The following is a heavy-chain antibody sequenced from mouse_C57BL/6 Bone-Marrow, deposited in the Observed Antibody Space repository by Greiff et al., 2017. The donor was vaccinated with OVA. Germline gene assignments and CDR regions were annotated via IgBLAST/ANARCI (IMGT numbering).Heavy chain of an antibody. CDR2: IHPSDSDT. Sequence: QVQLHHPGAYLVKPVASVKVSCKASGYTFTIYWMHWVKQRPGQGLAWIGRIHPSDSDTNYNQKFKGKATLTVDKSSSTAYMQLSSLTSEDSAVYYCAMGAYDGFAYGGQGTLVTVSA. CDR3: AMGAYDGFAY. V-gene: IGHV1-74*01. J-gene: IGHJ3*01. D-gene: IGHD2-12*01. CDR1: GYTFTIYW.